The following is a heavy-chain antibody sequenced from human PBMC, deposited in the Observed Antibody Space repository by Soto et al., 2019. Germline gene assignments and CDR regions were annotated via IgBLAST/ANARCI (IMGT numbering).Heavy chain of an antibody. CDR3: AKSSLYYDFWSGSQSVYYYYMDV. V-gene: IGHV3-23*01. J-gene: IGHJ6*03. CDR1: GFTVSSNY. D-gene: IGHD3-3*01. CDR2: ISGSGGST. Sequence: SGFTVSSNYMSWIRQSPGKGLEWVSAISGSGGSTYYADSVKGRFTISRDNSKNTLYLQMNSLRAEDTAVYYCAKSSLYYDFWSGSQSVYYYYMDVWGKGTTVTVSS.